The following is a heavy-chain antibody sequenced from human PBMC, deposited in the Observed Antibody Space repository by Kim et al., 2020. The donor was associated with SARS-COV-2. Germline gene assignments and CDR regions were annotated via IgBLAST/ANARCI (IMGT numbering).Heavy chain of an antibody. J-gene: IGHJ6*02. CDR2: SYI. D-gene: IGHD2-15*01. V-gene: IGHV3-21*06. CDR3: ARGVVYGMDV. Sequence: SYIYYADSVKGRFTISRDNAKNSLSLQMNSLRAEDTAVYYCARGVVYGMDVWGQGTTVTVSS.